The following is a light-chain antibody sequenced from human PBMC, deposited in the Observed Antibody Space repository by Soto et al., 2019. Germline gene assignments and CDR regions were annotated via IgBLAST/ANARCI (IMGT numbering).Light chain of an antibody. CDR1: SSNIGKYY. V-gene: IGLV1-51*02. Sequence: VLTQPPSVSAAPGQKVTMSCSGSSSNIGKYYVSWHQQLPGTAPKLLIYENDKRPSGIPDRFSGSKSGTSATLGITGPQTGDEADYYCGTWDSSLTTFVFGTGTKVTVL. CDR2: END. CDR3: GTWDSSLTTFV. J-gene: IGLJ1*01.